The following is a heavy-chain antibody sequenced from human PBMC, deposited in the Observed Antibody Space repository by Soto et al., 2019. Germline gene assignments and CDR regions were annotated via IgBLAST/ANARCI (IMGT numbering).Heavy chain of an antibody. CDR1: GYIFTSYW. Sequence: PGESLKISCKGSGYIFTSYWISWVRQMPGKGLEWMGRIDPSDSYTNYGPSFQGHVTISADKSISTAYLQWSSLKASDTAMYYCARQTGYSSSWYFDYWGQGTLVTVSS. D-gene: IGHD6-13*01. CDR2: IDPSDSYT. CDR3: ARQTGYSSSWYFDY. J-gene: IGHJ4*02. V-gene: IGHV5-10-1*01.